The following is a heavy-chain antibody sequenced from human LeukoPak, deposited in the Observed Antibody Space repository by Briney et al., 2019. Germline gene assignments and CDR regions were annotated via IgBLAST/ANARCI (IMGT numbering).Heavy chain of an antibody. V-gene: IGHV1-2*02. CDR1: GYTFTGYY. Sequence: ASVKVSCKAPGYTFTGYYMHWVRQAPGQGLEWMGWINPNSGGTNYAQKFQGRVTMTRDTSISTAYMELSRLRSDDTAVYYCARDPYDTLTGYFDFDYWGQGTLVTVSS. CDR2: INPNSGGT. J-gene: IGHJ4*02. D-gene: IGHD3-9*01. CDR3: ARDPYDTLTGYFDFDY.